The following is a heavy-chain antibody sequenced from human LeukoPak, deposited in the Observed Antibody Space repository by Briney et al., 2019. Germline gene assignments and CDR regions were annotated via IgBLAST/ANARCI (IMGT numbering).Heavy chain of an antibody. D-gene: IGHD2/OR15-2a*01. V-gene: IGHV4-59*10. CDR2: MYTSGSA. CDR3: AGHHPRNTVDF. Sequence: TSSETLSLTCAVYGGSFSGYYWSWIRQPAGKGLEWIGRMYTSGSANYNPSLKSRVTISLDTSKNQFSLKLSSVTAADTAVYYCAGHHPRNTVDFWGQGTLVTVSS. J-gene: IGHJ4*02. CDR1: GGSFSGYY.